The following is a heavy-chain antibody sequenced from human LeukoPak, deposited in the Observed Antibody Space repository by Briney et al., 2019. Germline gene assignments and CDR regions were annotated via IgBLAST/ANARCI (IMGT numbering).Heavy chain of an antibody. V-gene: IGHV4-31*03. CDR1: GGSISTGSYY. J-gene: IGHJ5*02. CDR3: ARDDKGGWFDP. CDR2: IYSSRST. D-gene: IGHD3-16*01. Sequence: SETLSLTCTVSGGSISTGSYYWSWIRQQPGKGLEWIGYIYSSRSTYYNPSLKSRVTISVDTSKNQFSLKLSSLTAADTAVYYCARDDKGGWFDPWGQGTLVTVSS.